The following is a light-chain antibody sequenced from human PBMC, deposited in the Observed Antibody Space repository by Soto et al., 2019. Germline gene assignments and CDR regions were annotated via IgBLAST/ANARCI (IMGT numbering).Light chain of an antibody. CDR1: QSVSRTY. Sequence: EIVLTQSPGTLSLSPGERATLSCRASQSVSRTYLAWYQQKPVQAPRLLIYAKSSRATGIPDRFSGSGSGTDFTLTISRLEPEDFAVYYCQQYGRSGTFGQGTKVEIK. J-gene: IGKJ1*01. CDR2: AKS. V-gene: IGKV3-20*01. CDR3: QQYGRSGT.